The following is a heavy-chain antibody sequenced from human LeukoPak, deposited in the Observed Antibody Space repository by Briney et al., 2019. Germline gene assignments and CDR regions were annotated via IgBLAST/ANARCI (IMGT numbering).Heavy chain of an antibody. CDR1: GGSISSGGYY. CDR3: ARGGIVVVPALDY. J-gene: IGHJ4*02. CDR2: IYYSGST. V-gene: IGHV4-31*03. D-gene: IGHD2-2*01. Sequence: SETLSLTCTVSGGSISSGGYYWSWIRQHPGKGLEWIGYIYYSGSTYYNPSLKSRVTISVDTSKNQFSLKLSSVTAADTAVYYCARGGIVVVPALDYWGQGTLVTASS.